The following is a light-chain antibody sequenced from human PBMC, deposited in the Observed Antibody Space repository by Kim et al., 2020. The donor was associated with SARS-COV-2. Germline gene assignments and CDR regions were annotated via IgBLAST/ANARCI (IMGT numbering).Light chain of an antibody. CDR3: CSYAGGNTWV. Sequence: QSTLTQPASVSGSPGQSITISCTGTGGDVGSYHLVSWYQQHPAKAPKLMIYEVTKRPSGVSNRFSGSSFGNTASLTISGLLPEDDADYYCCSYAGGNTWVFGGGTKVTVL. J-gene: IGLJ3*02. CDR1: GGDVGSYHL. CDR2: EVT. V-gene: IGLV2-23*02.